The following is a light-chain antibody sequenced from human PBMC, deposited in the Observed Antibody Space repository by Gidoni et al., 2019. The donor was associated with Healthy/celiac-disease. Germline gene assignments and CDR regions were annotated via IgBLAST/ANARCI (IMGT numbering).Light chain of an antibody. J-gene: IGLJ3*02. CDR1: SGSIASNY. CDR2: EDN. CDR3: QSDDSSNHEV. Sequence: HSVSESPGKTVTISCTRSSGSIASNYVQLYQQRPGSAPTTLIHEDNQRPSGVPARFSGSLDTSSNSASLTVPGLKTEDEAVYYCQSDDSSNHEVFGGGTKLTVL. V-gene: IGLV6-57*03.